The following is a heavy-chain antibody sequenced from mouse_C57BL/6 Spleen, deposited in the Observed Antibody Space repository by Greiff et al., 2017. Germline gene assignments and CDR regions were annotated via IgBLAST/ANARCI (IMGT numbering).Heavy chain of an antibody. CDR3: AKESPSKAQATSWFAY. Sequence: QVHVKQSGPGLVQPSQSLSITCTASGFSLTSYGVHWVRQSPGKGLEWLGVIWRGGSTDYNAAFMSRLSITKENSKSQVFFKMNSLQADDTAIDYCAKESPSKAQATSWFAYWGQGTLVTVSA. D-gene: IGHD3-2*02. V-gene: IGHV2-5*01. CDR2: IWRGGST. CDR1: GFSLTSYG. J-gene: IGHJ3*01.